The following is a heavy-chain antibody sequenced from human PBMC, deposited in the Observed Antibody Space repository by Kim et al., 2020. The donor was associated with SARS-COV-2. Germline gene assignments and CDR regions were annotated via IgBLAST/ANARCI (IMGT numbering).Heavy chain of an antibody. CDR2: INHSGST. V-gene: IGHV4-34*01. J-gene: IGHJ6*02. D-gene: IGHD6-13*01. Sequence: SETLSLTCAVYGGSFSGYYWSWIRQPPGKGLEWIGEINHSGSTNYNPSLKSRVTISVDTSKNQFSLKLSSVTAADTAVYYCARGASLAAAAKGKGYYYGMDVWGQGTTVTVSS. CDR3: ARGASLAAAAKGKGYYYGMDV. CDR1: GGSFSGYY.